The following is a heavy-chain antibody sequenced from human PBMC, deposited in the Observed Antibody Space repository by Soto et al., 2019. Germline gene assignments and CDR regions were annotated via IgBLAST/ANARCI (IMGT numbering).Heavy chain of an antibody. CDR1: GYSFTTYW. Sequence: GESLKISCKGSGYSFTTYWISWVRQMPGKGLEWMGRIDPSDSYTNYSPSFQGHVTISADKSISTAYLQRGSLKASDTAMYYCVRPDSTGYYSHWGQGTPVTVS. D-gene: IGHD3-9*01. CDR2: IDPSDSYT. CDR3: VRPDSTGYYSH. J-gene: IGHJ4*02. V-gene: IGHV5-10-1*01.